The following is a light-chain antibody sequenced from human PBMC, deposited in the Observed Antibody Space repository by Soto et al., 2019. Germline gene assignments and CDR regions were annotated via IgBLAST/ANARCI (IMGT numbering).Light chain of an antibody. CDR1: QNISRY. CDR2: AAS. Sequence: DIQMTQSPSSLSASVGDRVTITCRASQNISRYLNWYQQKPGKTPKLLIFAASSLQSGVPSRFSGSGAGTEFPLTISSLQHEEFATYYCQQSYNPLAFGPGTKVDIK. V-gene: IGKV1-39*01. CDR3: QQSYNPLA. J-gene: IGKJ3*01.